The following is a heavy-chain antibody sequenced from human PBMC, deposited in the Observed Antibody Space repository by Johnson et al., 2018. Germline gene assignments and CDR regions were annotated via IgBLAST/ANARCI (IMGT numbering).Heavy chain of an antibody. CDR2: IKSKTDGGTA. CDR3: TTYQAYFVAGISHYYMDI. D-gene: IGHD3-9*01. J-gene: IGHJ6*03. V-gene: IGHV3-15*07. Sequence: VQLQESGGALVQPGGSLRLSCAASGFTFINTWMNWVRPAPGKGPEWVGRIKSKTDGGTADYAAPVKGRFTISRDDSEKTLFLQMSSRQTEDTAGYYCTTYQAYFVAGISHYYMDIWGKGTTVTVSS. CDR1: GFTFINTW.